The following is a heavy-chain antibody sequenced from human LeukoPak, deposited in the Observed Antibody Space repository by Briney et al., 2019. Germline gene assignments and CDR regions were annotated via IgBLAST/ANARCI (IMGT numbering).Heavy chain of an antibody. Sequence: SETLSLTCTVSGGSVSSGSYYWSWIRQPPGKGLEWIGYIYYSGSTNYNPSLKSRVTISVDTSKNQFSLKLSSVTAADTAVYYCARVPIVATTFYYYYGMDVWGQGTTVTVSS. CDR3: ARVPIVATTFYYYYGMDV. CDR1: GGSVSSGSYY. CDR2: IYYSGST. J-gene: IGHJ6*02. V-gene: IGHV4-61*01. D-gene: IGHD5-12*01.